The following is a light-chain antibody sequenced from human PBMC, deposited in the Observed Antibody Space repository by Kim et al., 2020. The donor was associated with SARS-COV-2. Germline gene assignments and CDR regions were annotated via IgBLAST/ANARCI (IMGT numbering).Light chain of an antibody. J-gene: IGLJ2*01. CDR2: RNY. CDR1: SSNIGSHY. CDR3: AAWDDNGHVV. V-gene: IGLV1-47*01. Sequence: QSVLTQPLSVSGTPGQRVTISCSGGSSNIGSHYVYWYQRLPGAAPKLLIYRNYQRPSGVPDRFSGSKSGTSASLAISGLRSEDAADYYCAAWDDNGHVVFGGGTQLTVL.